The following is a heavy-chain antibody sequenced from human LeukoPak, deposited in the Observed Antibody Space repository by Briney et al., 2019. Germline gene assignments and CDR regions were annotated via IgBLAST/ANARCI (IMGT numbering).Heavy chain of an antibody. CDR1: GFTFSSYS. CDR2: ISSSSSYI. V-gene: IGHV3-21*01. Sequence: GGSLRLSCAASGFTFSSYSTNWVRQAPGKGLEWVSSISSSSSYIYYADSVKGRFTISRDNAKNSLYLQMNSLRAEDTAVYYCARDPGIAATVWGQGTLVTVSS. CDR3: ARDPGIAATV. J-gene: IGHJ4*02. D-gene: IGHD6-13*01.